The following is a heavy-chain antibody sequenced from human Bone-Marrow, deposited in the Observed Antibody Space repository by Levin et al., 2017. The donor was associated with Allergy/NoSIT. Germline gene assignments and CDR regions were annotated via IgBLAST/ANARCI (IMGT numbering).Heavy chain of an antibody. J-gene: IGHJ3*02. D-gene: IGHD4-17*01. CDR3: ARDQSGDSDIPFDI. CDR1: GFSISGGHY. V-gene: IGHV4-38-2*02. Sequence: GSLRLSCNVSGFSISGGHYWGWVRQPPGKGLEWIASIYYTGSTYYNLSLKSRVTISIDTSKNQFSLRLTSVTAADTAIYYCARDQSGDSDIPFDIWGQGTMVTVSS. CDR2: IYYTGST.